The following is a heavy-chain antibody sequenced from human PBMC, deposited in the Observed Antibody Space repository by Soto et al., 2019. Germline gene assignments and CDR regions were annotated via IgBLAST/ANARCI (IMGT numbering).Heavy chain of an antibody. CDR1: GFSVSRNY. CDR2: VYSGGAT. J-gene: IGHJ4*02. D-gene: IGHD3-10*01. V-gene: IGHV3-53*02. CDR3: ARVPGRL. Sequence: QLVETGGGLIQPGTSLTLSCAASGFSVSRNYMTWVRQAPGKGLEWVSFVYSGGATFYADSVKGRFILSRDDSQNTMYLQMNNLRAEVTAVYYYARVPGRLWGRGSLVTVAS.